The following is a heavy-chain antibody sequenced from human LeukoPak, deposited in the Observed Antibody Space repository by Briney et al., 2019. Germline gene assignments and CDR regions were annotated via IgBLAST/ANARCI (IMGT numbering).Heavy chain of an antibody. CDR2: INPNSGGT. CDR1: GYTLTGYY. Sequence: GASVKVSCKASGYTLTGYYMHWVRQAPGQGLEWMGWINPNSGGTNYAQKFQGRVTMTRDTSISTAYMELSRLRSDDTAVYYCARATSSGWFAEYFQHWGQGTLVTVSS. D-gene: IGHD6-19*01. V-gene: IGHV1-2*02. CDR3: ARATSSGWFAEYFQH. J-gene: IGHJ1*01.